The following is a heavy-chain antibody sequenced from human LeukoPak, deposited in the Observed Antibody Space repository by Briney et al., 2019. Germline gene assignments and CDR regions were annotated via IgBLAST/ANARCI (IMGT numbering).Heavy chain of an antibody. CDR2: KSHDRSNS. J-gene: IGHJ4*02. CDR3: ARDLSGSYMSDY. Sequence: PGRSLRLSCAASGFTFSNYAMHWARQAPGKGLEWVAFKSHDRSNSCHADSVKGRFTISRDNSKNTLYLQMNSLTDEDTAVYYCARDLSGSYMSDYWGQGTLVTVSS. CDR1: GFTFSNYA. V-gene: IGHV3-30-3*01. D-gene: IGHD3-10*01.